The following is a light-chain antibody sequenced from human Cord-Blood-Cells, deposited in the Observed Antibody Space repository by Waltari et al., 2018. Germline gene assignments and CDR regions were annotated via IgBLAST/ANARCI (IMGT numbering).Light chain of an antibody. Sequence: QSALTQPASVSGSPGQSITISCTGTSSDVGGYNYVSWYQQHPGKAPKLMIYDVSKRPSGFSNRFSGSKSGSTASLTISGLQAEDEAAYYCSSYTSSSTWVFGGGTKLTVL. V-gene: IGLV2-14*01. CDR1: SSDVGGYNY. J-gene: IGLJ3*02. CDR3: SSYTSSSTWV. CDR2: DVS.